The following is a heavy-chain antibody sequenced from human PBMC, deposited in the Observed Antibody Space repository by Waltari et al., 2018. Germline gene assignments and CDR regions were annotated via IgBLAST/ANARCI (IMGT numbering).Heavy chain of an antibody. CDR2: ISCSGGST. CDR3: AKTGSYWYFDL. J-gene: IGHJ2*01. CDR1: GFTFSSYA. V-gene: IGHV3-23*01. Sequence: EVQLLESGGGLVQPGGSLRLSCAASGFTFSSYAMTWVRQAPGEGVEWVSAISCSGGSTYYADSVKGRFTISRDNSKNTLYLQMNSLRAEDTAVYYCAKTGSYWYFDLWGRGTLVTVSS.